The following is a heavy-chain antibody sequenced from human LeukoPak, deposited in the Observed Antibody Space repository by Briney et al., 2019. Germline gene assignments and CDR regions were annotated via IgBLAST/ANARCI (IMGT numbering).Heavy chain of an antibody. J-gene: IGHJ4*02. CDR3: ARQGYSGHSQGAADY. D-gene: IGHD4-23*01. CDR2: ISVYNGNT. CDR1: GYTFTTYV. Sequence: GASVKVSCKTSGYTFTTYVFNWVRQAPGQGLEWMGWISVYNGNTNYAQKFQGRVTMTTDTSTSTAHMELRSLRSDDTAVYYCARQGYSGHSQGAADYWGQRTLVTVSS. V-gene: IGHV1-18*01.